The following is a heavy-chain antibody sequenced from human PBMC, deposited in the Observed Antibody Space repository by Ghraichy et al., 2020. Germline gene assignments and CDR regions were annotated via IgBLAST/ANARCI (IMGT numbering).Heavy chain of an antibody. CDR2: IKQDGSEK. V-gene: IGHV3-7*01. J-gene: IGHJ6*03. CDR1: GFTFSSYW. D-gene: IGHD3-16*01. Sequence: GGSLRLSCAASGFTFSSYWMSWVRQAPGKGLEWVANIKQDGSEKYYVDSVKGRFTISRDNAKNSLYLQMNSLRAEDTAVYYCARLPRAAYWGMSYYYYYMDVWGKGTTVTVSS. CDR3: ARLPRAAYWGMSYYYYYMDV.